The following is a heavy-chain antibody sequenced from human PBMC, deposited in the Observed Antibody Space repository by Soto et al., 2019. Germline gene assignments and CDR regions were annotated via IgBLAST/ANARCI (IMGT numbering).Heavy chain of an antibody. CDR2: ISAYSGNT. CDR1: GYTFTSHG. Sequence: QVQLVQSGAEVKKPGASVKVSCKASGYTFTSHGISWVRQAPGQGLEWLGWISAYSGNTNYAQKIQGRVTMTKDTPTCTAYMELRSLRSNDTAVYYCARELWPYFDSWGQGTLVTISS. V-gene: IGHV1-18*01. D-gene: IGHD2-21*01. CDR3: ARELWPYFDS. J-gene: IGHJ4*02.